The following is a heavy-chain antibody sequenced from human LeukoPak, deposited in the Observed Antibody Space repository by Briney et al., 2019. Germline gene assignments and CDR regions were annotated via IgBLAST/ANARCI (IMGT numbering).Heavy chain of an antibody. CDR2: ISGSGGST. CDR1: GFTFSSYA. Sequence: GGYLRLYCAASGFTFSSYAMSWVRQAPGKGLEWVSAISGSGGSTYYADSVKGRFTIYRDNSKNTLYLQMNSLRAEDTAVYYCAEIPDYYDSSGYYQPIDYWGQGTLVTVSS. CDR3: AEIPDYYDSSGYYQPIDY. D-gene: IGHD3-22*01. J-gene: IGHJ4*02. V-gene: IGHV3-23*01.